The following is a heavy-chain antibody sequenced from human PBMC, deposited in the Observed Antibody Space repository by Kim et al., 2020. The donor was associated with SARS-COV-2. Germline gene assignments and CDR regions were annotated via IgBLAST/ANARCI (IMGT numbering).Heavy chain of an antibody. D-gene: IGHD2-2*02. CDR1: GFTFTNYA. V-gene: IGHV3-23*01. CDR2: IMGIGDGP. CDR3: AKGSGVYTYPGMDV. Sequence: GGSLRLSCAASGFTFTNYAMNWVRQAPGMGLEWVSAIMGIGDGPYHADSVKGRFTISTDKPKNTLYLQMNNLRGEDTAVYYCAKGSGVYTYPGMDVWGQG. J-gene: IGHJ6*02.